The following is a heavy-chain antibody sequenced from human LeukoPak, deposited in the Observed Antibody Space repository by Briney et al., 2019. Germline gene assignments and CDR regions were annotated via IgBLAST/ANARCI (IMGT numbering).Heavy chain of an antibody. Sequence: SVKVSCKASGGTFSSYAISWVRQAPGQGLEWVGRIIPILGIANYAQKFQGRVTITADKSTSTAYMELSSLRSEDTAVYYCARDLKATPYWFDPWGQGTLVTVSS. CDR1: GGTFSSYA. CDR3: ARDLKATPYWFDP. D-gene: IGHD5-12*01. V-gene: IGHV1-69*04. J-gene: IGHJ5*02. CDR2: IIPILGIA.